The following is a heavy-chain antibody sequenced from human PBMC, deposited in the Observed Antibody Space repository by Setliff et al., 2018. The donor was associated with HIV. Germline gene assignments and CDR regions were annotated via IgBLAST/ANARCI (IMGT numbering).Heavy chain of an antibody. Sequence: GSLRLSCVASGITVSGIYMTWVRQAPGKGLEWVSVINGGTTTYYADSVKGRFTISRDNSKNTLYLQMNSLRVEDTAMYYCARATRGYSYGSYDYWGQGTLVTVSS. V-gene: IGHV3-66*02. J-gene: IGHJ4*02. CDR3: ARATRGYSYGSYDY. CDR2: INGGTTT. D-gene: IGHD5-18*01. CDR1: GITVSGIY.